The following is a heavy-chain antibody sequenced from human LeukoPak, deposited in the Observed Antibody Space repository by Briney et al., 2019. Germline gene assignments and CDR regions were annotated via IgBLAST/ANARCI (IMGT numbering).Heavy chain of an antibody. D-gene: IGHD4-11*01. J-gene: IGHJ4*02. CDR1: GGSISSGGYY. Sequence: SQTLSLTCTVSGGSISSGGYYWSWIRQHPGKGLEWIGYIYYSGSTYYNPSLKSRVTISVDTSKNQFSLKLSSVTAADTAVYYCARAYSNYLQLDYWGQGTLVTVSS. V-gene: IGHV4-31*03. CDR2: IYYSGST. CDR3: ARAYSNYLQLDY.